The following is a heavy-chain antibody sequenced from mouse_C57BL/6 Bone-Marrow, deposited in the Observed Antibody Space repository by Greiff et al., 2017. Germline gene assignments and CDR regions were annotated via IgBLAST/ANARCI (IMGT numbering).Heavy chain of an antibody. J-gene: IGHJ2*01. CDR2: IDPSDSYT. CDR3: ATGVTVVGVGY. V-gene: IGHV1-59*01. CDR1: GYTFTSYW. D-gene: IGHD1-1*01. Sequence: QVQLQQPGAELVRPGTSVKLSCKASGYTFTSYWMHWVKQRPGQGLEWIGVIDPSDSYTNYNQKFKGKATLTVDTTSRTAYMLLSSLTSEDSAVYYCATGVTVVGVGYWGQGTTLTVSS.